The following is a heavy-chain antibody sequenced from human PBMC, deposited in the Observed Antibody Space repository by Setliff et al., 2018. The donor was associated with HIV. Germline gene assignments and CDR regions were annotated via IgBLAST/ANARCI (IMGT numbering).Heavy chain of an antibody. V-gene: IGHV1-69*13. CDR2: IIPIFDTT. Sequence: SVKVSCKASGGTFRTFTISWVRQAPGQGLEWMGGIIPIFDTTKYTQKFQDRVTISADESTSTAYMELSSLRSEDTAVYYCARSLPYDSIPLDPWGQGTLVTVSS. CDR3: ARSLPYDSIPLDP. CDR1: GGTFRTFT. D-gene: IGHD3-22*01. J-gene: IGHJ5*02.